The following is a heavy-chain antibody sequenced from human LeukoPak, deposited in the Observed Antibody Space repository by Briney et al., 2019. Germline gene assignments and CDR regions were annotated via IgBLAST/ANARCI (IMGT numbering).Heavy chain of an antibody. Sequence: SVEVSCKASGGTFSSYTISWVRQAPGQGLEWMGRIIPILGIANYAQKFQGRVTITADKSTSTAYMELSSRRSEDTAVYYCAREGRVVEMATGEYFQHWGQGTLVTVSS. CDR3: AREGRVVEMATGEYFQH. CDR2: IIPILGIA. CDR1: GGTFSSYT. V-gene: IGHV1-69*04. J-gene: IGHJ1*01. D-gene: IGHD5-24*01.